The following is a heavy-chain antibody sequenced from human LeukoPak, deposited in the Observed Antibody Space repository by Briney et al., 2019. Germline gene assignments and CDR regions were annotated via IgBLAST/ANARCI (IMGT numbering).Heavy chain of an antibody. J-gene: IGHJ5*02. V-gene: IGHV4-30-4*01. D-gene: IGHD3-10*01. CDR2: IYYGGST. Sequence: SETLSLTCTVSGGSISSGDYYWSWIRQPPGKGLEWIGYIYYGGSTSYNPSLKSRLTISVDTSKNQFSLKLSSVTAADTAVYYCARKVVRGVICWFDAWGQGTLVTVSS. CDR3: ARKVVRGVICWFDA. CDR1: GGSISSGDYY.